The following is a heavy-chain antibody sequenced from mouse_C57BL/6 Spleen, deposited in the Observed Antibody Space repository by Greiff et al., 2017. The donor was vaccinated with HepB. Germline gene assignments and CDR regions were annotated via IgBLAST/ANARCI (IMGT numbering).Heavy chain of an antibody. CDR3: ARGYYGSSYDYFDY. J-gene: IGHJ2*01. D-gene: IGHD1-1*01. Sequence: EVQLVESGGGLVKPGGSLKLSCAASGFTFSDYGMHWVRQAPEKGLEWVAYIRSGSSTIYYADTVKGRFTISRDNAKNTLFLQMTSLRSEDTAMYYCARGYYGSSYDYFDYWGQGTTLTVSS. V-gene: IGHV5-17*01. CDR2: IRSGSSTI. CDR1: GFTFSDYG.